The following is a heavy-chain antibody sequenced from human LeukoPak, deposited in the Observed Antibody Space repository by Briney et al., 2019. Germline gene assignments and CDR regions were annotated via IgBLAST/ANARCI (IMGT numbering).Heavy chain of an antibody. V-gene: IGHV4-34*01. J-gene: IGHJ5*02. CDR3: AREDYSNRWFDP. CDR1: GGSFSGYY. CDR2: INHSGST. Sequence: PSETLSLTCAVYGGSFSGYYWSWIRQPPGKGLEWIGEINHSGSTYYNPSLKSRVTISVDTSKNQFSLKLSSVTAADTAVYYCAREDYSNRWFDPWGQGTLVTVSS. D-gene: IGHD4-11*01.